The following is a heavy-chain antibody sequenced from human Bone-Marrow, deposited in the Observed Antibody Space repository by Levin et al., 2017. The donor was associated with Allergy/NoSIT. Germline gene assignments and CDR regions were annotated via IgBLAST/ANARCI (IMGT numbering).Heavy chain of an antibody. CDR3: ATFDYSSYGYYFDY. V-gene: IGHV3-23*01. CDR2: IRGSDDST. Sequence: SCAVSGFNFHAYGMTWVRQAPGKGLEWGSTIRGSDDSTYYRDSVKGRFIVSRDSSEDTLYLDMHSLRAEDTALYYCATFDYSSYGYYFDYWGQGTPVTVSS. D-gene: IGHD4-11*01. CDR1: GFNFHAYG. J-gene: IGHJ4*02.